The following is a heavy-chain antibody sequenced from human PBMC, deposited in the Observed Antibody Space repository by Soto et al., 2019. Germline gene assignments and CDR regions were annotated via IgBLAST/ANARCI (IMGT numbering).Heavy chain of an antibody. J-gene: IGHJ4*02. V-gene: IGHV4-59*01. CDR1: GGSISSYY. Sequence: PSETLSLTCTVSGGSISSYYWSWVREPPVNGLEWMGYIYYSGRTNYNPSLKSRVTISVDTSKNQFSLKVSSVTATGGAVYYCASLPQTSGNWPLAYWGQAPRVTVSS. D-gene: IGHD1-1*01. CDR2: IYYSGRT. CDR3: ASLPQTSGNWPLAY.